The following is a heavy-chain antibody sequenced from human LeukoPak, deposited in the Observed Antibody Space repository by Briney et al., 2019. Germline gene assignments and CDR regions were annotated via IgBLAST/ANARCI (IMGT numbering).Heavy chain of an antibody. V-gene: IGHV4-59*01. J-gene: IGHJ4*02. CDR1: GGSTSSYY. CDR2: IYYNGRT. Sequence: SETLSLTCTVSGGSTSSYYWSWIRQPPGKGLEWIGYIYYNGRTNYNPSLKSRVTISLDTSKNQFSLKLSSVTAADTAVYYCARFADFLTGPHFDYWGQGSLVTVSS. D-gene: IGHD3-9*01. CDR3: ARFADFLTGPHFDY.